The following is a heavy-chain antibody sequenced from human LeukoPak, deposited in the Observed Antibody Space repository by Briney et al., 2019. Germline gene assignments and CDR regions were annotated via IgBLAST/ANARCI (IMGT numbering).Heavy chain of an antibody. CDR1: GYTLTELS. D-gene: IGHD6-6*01. J-gene: IGHJ3*02. Sequence: ASVKVSCKVSGYTLTELSMHWVRQAPGKGLEWMGSFDPEDGEAVYAQKFQGRITMTEDRSIDTAYMELSSLRYEDTAVYYCARVSIPGIAARLGAFDIWGQGTMVTVSS. V-gene: IGHV1-24*01. CDR3: ARVSIPGIAARLGAFDI. CDR2: FDPEDGEA.